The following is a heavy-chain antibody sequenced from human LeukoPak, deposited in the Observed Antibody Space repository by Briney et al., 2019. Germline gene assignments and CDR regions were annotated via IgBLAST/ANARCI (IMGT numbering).Heavy chain of an antibody. CDR2: ISGSGGST. Sequence: GGSLRLSCAASGFTFSSYAMSWVRQAPGKGLEWVSGISGSGGSTYYADSVKGRFTISRDNSKNTLYLQMNSLRAEDTAVYYCAKDLQPYSYGKWCFDYWGQGTLVTVSS. CDR1: GFTFSSYA. CDR3: AKDLQPYSYGKWCFDY. V-gene: IGHV3-23*01. J-gene: IGHJ4*02. D-gene: IGHD5-18*01.